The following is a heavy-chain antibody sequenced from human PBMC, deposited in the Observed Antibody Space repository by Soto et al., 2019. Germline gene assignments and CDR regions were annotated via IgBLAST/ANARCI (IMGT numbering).Heavy chain of an antibody. J-gene: IGHJ4*02. D-gene: IGHD2-2*01. Sequence: EVQLVESGGGLVEPGGSLKISCGTSGVTFAHAWMNWVRQAPGKGLQWVGRIPSKSDGGTPDYAAPVKGRFTISRDDSENKVFLQMTSLKTEDTAVYFCTAAYGDYASDYWGQGTLVVVSS. V-gene: IGHV3-15*01. CDR2: IPSKSDGGTP. CDR1: GVTFAHAW. CDR3: TAAYGDYASDY.